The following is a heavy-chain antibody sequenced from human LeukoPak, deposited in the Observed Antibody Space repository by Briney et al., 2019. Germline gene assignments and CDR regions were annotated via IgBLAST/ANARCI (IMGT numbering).Heavy chain of an antibody. CDR2: IYENGST. CDR1: GASVSSAGYY. CDR3: ARHKGTVLRFLEWSLGYMDV. J-gene: IGHJ6*03. V-gene: IGHV4-30-2*01. D-gene: IGHD3-3*01. Sequence: SQTLSLTCTVSGASVSSAGYYWSWIRQPPGKGLEWIGYIYENGSTYYNPSLRSRVTISVDTSKNQFSLKLSSVTAADTAVYYCARHKGTVLRFLEWSLGYMDVWGKGTTVTVSS.